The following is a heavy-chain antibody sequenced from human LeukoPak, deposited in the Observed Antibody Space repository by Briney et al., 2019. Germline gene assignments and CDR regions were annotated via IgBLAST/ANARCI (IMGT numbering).Heavy chain of an antibody. Sequence: GGSLRLSCAASGFTFSDSYMSWVRQVPGKGLEWISYISSSGGTIYYADSVKGRFTISRDNAKNSLYLQMNSLRAEDTAVYYCAKEGGDWGEGYFDYWGQGTLVTVSS. CDR2: ISSSGGTI. V-gene: IGHV3-11*01. CDR1: GFTFSDSY. CDR3: AKEGGDWGEGYFDY. D-gene: IGHD7-27*01. J-gene: IGHJ4*02.